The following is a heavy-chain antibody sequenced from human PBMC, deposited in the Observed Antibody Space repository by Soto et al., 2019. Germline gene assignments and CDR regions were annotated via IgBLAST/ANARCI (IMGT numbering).Heavy chain of an antibody. CDR2: IWYDGSNK. CDR1: EVKSRSHG. CDR3: AREPKYSGSYYYYYGMDV. J-gene: IGHJ6*02. D-gene: IGHD1-26*01. Sequence: GRPMRVRRSASEVKSRSHGVHWISKKKGKGLEWVAVIWYDGSNKYYADSVKGRFTISRDNSKNTLYLQMNSLRAEDTAVYYCAREPKYSGSYYYYYGMDVWGQGTTVTVSS. V-gene: IGHV3-33*01.